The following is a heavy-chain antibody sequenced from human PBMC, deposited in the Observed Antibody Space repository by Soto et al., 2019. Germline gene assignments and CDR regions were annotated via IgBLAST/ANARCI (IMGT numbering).Heavy chain of an antibody. J-gene: IGHJ4*02. CDR1: GFTFSSYA. V-gene: IGHV3-23*01. CDR2: ISGSGGST. CDR3: AKITMVRGAIDY. Sequence: EVQLLESGGGLVQPGGSLRLSCAASGFTFSSYAMSWVRQAPGKGLEWVSAISGSGGSTYYADSVKGRFTISRDNSKTTLYLQMNSLRAEDTAVYYCAKITMVRGAIDYWGQGTLVTVSS. D-gene: IGHD3-10*01.